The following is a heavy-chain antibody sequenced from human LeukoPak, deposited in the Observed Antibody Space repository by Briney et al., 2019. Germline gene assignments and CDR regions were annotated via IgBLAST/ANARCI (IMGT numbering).Heavy chain of an antibody. CDR3: AKSLAAAVSLDY. Sequence: GGSLRLSCAASGFTFSSYAMSWVRQAPGKGLEWVSAITGSAGSTYSAGSVKGRFTISRDNSKNTLYLQMNSLRAEDTAVYYCAKSLAAAVSLDYWGQGTLVTVSS. J-gene: IGHJ4*02. CDR1: GFTFSSYA. CDR2: ITGSAGST. V-gene: IGHV3-23*01. D-gene: IGHD6-13*01.